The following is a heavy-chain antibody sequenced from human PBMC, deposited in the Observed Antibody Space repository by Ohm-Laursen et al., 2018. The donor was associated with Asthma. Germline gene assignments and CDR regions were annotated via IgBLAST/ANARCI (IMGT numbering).Heavy chain of an antibody. CDR1: GFTFNSYG. CDR3: ATEDSSGYYRYAFDI. V-gene: IGHV3-30*03. CDR2: ISFDGSNK. Sequence: SLRLSCAASGFTFNSYGIHWVRQAPGKGLEWVAVISFDGSNKYYADSVKGRFTISRDNSKNTLYLQMNSLRAEDTAVYYCATEDSSGYYRYAFDIWGQGTMVTVSS. D-gene: IGHD3-22*01. J-gene: IGHJ3*02.